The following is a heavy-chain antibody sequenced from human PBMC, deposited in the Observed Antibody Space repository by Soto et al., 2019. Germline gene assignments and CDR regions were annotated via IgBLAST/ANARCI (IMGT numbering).Heavy chain of an antibody. CDR1: GFTFSSYS. CDR2: ISSSSSTI. D-gene: IGHD4-17*01. V-gene: IGHV3-48*02. Sequence: GGSLRLSCAASGFTFSSYSMNWVRQAPGKGLEWVSYISSSSSTIYYADSVKGRFTISRDNAKNSLYLQMNSLRDEDTAVYYCARGTQTTVTTRLFDCWGQGTLVTVSS. J-gene: IGHJ4*02. CDR3: ARGTQTTVTTRLFDC.